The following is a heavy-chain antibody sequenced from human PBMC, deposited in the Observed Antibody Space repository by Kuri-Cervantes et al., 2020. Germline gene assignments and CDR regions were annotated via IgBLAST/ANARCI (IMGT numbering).Heavy chain of an antibody. Sequence: SETLSLTCTVSGGSISSYYWSWIRQPPGKGLEWIGYIYYSGSTYYSPSLKSLITISVDTSKNQFSLKLSSVTAADTAVYYCARYCSSSTCRTFDYWGQGALVTVSS. J-gene: IGHJ4*02. CDR2: IYYSGST. CDR1: GGSISSYY. CDR3: ARYCSSSTCRTFDY. D-gene: IGHD2-2*01. V-gene: IGHV4-59*12.